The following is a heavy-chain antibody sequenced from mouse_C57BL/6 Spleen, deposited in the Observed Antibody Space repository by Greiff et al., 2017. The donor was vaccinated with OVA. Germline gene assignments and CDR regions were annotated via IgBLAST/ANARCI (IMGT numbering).Heavy chain of an antibody. V-gene: IGHV5-4*03. CDR1: GFTFSSYA. CDR2: ISDGGSYT. CDR3: ARASITTVVADWYFDV. D-gene: IGHD1-1*01. Sequence: DVMLVESGGGLVKPGGSLKLSCAASGFTFSSYAMSWVRQTPEKRLEWVATISDGGSYTYYPDNVKGRFTISRDNAKNNLYLQMSHLKSEDTAMYYCARASITTVVADWYFDVWGTGTTVTVSS. J-gene: IGHJ1*03.